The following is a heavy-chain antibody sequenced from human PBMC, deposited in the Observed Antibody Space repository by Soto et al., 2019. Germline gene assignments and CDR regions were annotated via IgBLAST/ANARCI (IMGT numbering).Heavy chain of an antibody. CDR3: ASTSSSGWHYDY. CDR1: GGSISSSSYY. J-gene: IGHJ4*02. D-gene: IGHD6-19*01. V-gene: IGHV4-61*05. Sequence: SETLSLTCTVSGGSISSSSYYWGWIRQPPGKGLEWIGYIYYSGSTNYNPSLKSRVTISVDTSKNQFSLKLSSVTAADTAVYYCASTSSSGWHYDYWGQGTLVTVSS. CDR2: IYYSGST.